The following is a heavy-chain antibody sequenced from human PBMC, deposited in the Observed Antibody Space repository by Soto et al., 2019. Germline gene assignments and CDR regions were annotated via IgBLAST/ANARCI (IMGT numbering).Heavy chain of an antibody. Sequence: QVQLVESGGGVVQPGRSLRLSCAASGFTFSSYAMHWVRQAPGKGLEWVAVISYDGSNKYYADSVKGRFTISRDNSKNTLYLQMNSLRAEDTAVYYCARGATLPSSGWDRYYFDHWGQGTLVTVSS. CDR1: GFTFSSYA. J-gene: IGHJ4*02. CDR2: ISYDGSNK. D-gene: IGHD6-19*01. CDR3: ARGATLPSSGWDRYYFDH. V-gene: IGHV3-30-3*01.